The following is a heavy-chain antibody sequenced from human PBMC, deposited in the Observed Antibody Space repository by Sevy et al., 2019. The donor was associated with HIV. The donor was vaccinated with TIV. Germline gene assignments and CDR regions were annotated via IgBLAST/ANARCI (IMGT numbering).Heavy chain of an antibody. J-gene: IGHJ4*02. CDR2: ISSNGDND. Sequence: GGSLRLSCVASGFTFRTYAFHWVRQAPGRGLEWIGLISSNGDNDLYANSVRGRFTTSSDNSMNILYLQMTSLTPDDTAVYYCARGPEWELTSFLSHWGQGTLVTVSS. CDR1: GFTFRTYA. V-gene: IGHV3-30-3*01. CDR3: ARGPEWELTSFLSH. D-gene: IGHD1-26*01.